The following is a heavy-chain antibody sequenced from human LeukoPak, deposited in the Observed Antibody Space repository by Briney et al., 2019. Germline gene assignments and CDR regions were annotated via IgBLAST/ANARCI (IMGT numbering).Heavy chain of an antibody. V-gene: IGHV5-51*03. D-gene: IGHD3-9*01. Sequence: GESLKISCKGSGYSFTSYWIGWVRQMPGKGLEWMGIIYPGDSDTRYSPSFQGQFTISADKSISTAYLQWSSLKASDTAMYYCARNRAALRYFDWSLKHFDYWGQGTLVTVSS. J-gene: IGHJ4*02. CDR2: IYPGDSDT. CDR1: GYSFTSYW. CDR3: ARNRAALRYFDWSLKHFDY.